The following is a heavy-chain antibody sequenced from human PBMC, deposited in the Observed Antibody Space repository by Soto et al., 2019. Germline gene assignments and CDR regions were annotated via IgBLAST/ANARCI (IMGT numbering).Heavy chain of an antibody. CDR3: AREPIN. J-gene: IGHJ4*02. CDR1: GGAISSGGYY. CDR2: IYYSGST. V-gene: IGHV4-31*03. Sequence: QVQLQESGPGLVKPSQTLSLTCPVSGGAISSGGYYWSWIRQHPGKGLEWIRSIYYSGSTYYNPSLKSRVTISVDTSKNQLSLKLSSVSSADKAVYYSAREPINWGQGTLVTGSS. D-gene: IGHD5-12*01.